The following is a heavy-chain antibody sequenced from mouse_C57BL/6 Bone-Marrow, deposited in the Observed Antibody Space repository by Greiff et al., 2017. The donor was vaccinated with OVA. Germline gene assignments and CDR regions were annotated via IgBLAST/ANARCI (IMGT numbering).Heavy chain of an antibody. CDR2: INPNYGTT. CDR3: ARSNYSNSYYFDY. V-gene: IGHV1-39*01. J-gene: IGHJ2*01. Sequence: EVQLQQSGPELVKPGASVKISCKASGYSFTDYNMNWVKQSNGKSLEWIGVINPNYGTTSYNQKFKGKATLTADKSSSTAYMQFSSLTSEDSAIYYCARSNYSNSYYFDYWGQGTTLTVSS. CDR1: GYSFTDYN. D-gene: IGHD2-5*01.